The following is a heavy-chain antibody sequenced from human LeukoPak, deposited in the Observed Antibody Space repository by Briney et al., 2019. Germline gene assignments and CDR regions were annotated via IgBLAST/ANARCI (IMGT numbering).Heavy chain of an antibody. CDR1: GFTGSRRY. D-gene: IGHD6-19*01. J-gene: IGHJ4*02. CDR3: AKDDLPGIVVAGRDY. Sequence: GGSLRLSCAASGFTGSRRYMSWVRQAPGKGLEWVSYISSSGSTIYYADSVKGQFTISRDNSNNTLYLQLNSLRVEDTAVYYCAKDDLPGIVVAGRDYWGQGTLVTVSS. V-gene: IGHV3-48*01. CDR2: ISSSGSTI.